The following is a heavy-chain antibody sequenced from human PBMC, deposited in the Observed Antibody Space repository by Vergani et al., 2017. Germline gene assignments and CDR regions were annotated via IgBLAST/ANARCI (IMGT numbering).Heavy chain of an antibody. D-gene: IGHD6-6*01. CDR2: ISGYDGKT. CDR3: ARGGSIAAPSYLYYFYMDV. CDR1: GYSFNSYG. V-gene: IGHV1-18*01. J-gene: IGHJ6*03. Sequence: QVQLVQSGAEMKKPGASVNVSCKTSGYSFNSYGINWVRQAPGQGLEWLGWISGYDGKTKYVEKLQGRITVTIDTSTNSAYMELRGLRSADTAVYYCARGGSIAAPSYLYYFYMDVWGKGTSVTVSS.